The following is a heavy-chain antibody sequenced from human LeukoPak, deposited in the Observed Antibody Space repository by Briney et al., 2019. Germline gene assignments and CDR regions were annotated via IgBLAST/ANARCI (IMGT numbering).Heavy chain of an antibody. V-gene: IGHV4-39*01. CDR3: ARQLTIFGVVTLGSWFDP. D-gene: IGHD3-3*01. J-gene: IGHJ5*02. CDR2: IYYSGST. CDR1: GGSISSSSYY. Sequence: RPSETLSLTCTVSGGSISSSSYYWGWIRQPPGKGLEWIGSIYYSGSTYYNPSLKSRVTISVDTSKNQFSLKLSSVTAADTAVYYCARQLTIFGVVTLGSWFDPWGQGTLVTVSS.